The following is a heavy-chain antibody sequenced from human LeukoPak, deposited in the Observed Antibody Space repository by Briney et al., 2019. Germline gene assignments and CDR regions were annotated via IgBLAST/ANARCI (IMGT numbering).Heavy chain of an antibody. J-gene: IGHJ4*02. D-gene: IGHD2-21*01. CDR2: TSSSDAGT. V-gene: IGHV3-23*01. CDR1: GFTFSSYS. CDR3: AKAPVTSCRGAYCYPFDY. Sequence: GGSLRLSCAASGFTFSSYSMSWVRPAPGKGLEWVSATSSSDAGTYYADSVRGRFTSSRDNSKNTLYLQMNSLRAEDAAVYYCAKAPVTSCRGAYCYPFDYWGQGTLVTVSS.